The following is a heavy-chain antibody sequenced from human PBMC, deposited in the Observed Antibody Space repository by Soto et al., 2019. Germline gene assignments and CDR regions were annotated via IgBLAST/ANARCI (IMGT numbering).Heavy chain of an antibody. CDR2: ISSSGSSV. V-gene: IGHV3-48*03. Sequence: QPGGSLRLSCAASRFTFSTYEMHWVRQAPGKGLEWVSCISSSGSSVYYADSVKGRFTISRDNSRNSPYLQMNSLRDEDTALYYCVRYCSSTLCNGVATRTFDYWGQGALVTVSS. CDR3: VRYCSSTLCNGVATRTFDY. D-gene: IGHD5-12*01. J-gene: IGHJ4*02. CDR1: RFTFSTYE.